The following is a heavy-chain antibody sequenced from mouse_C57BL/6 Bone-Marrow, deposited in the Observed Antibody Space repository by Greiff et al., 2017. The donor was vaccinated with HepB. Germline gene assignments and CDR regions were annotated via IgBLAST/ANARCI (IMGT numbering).Heavy chain of an antibody. CDR2: IYPRSGNT. V-gene: IGHV1-81*01. Sequence: VKLQQSGAELARPGASVKLSCKASGYTFTSYGISWVKQRTGQGLEWIGEIYPRSGNTYYNEKFKGKATLTADKSSSTAYMELRSLTSEDSAVYFCARRGSSLYYAMDYWGQGTSVTVSS. D-gene: IGHD1-1*01. CDR3: ARRGSSLYYAMDY. CDR1: GYTFTSYG. J-gene: IGHJ4*01.